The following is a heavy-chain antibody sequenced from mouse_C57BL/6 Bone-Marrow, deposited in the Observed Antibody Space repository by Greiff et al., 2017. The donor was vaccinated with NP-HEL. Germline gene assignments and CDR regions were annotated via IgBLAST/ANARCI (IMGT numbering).Heavy chain of an antibody. CDR1: GYTFTNYW. Sequence: QVQLKQSGAELVRPGTSVKMSCKASGYTFTNYWIGWAKQRPGHGLEWIGDIYPGGGYTNYNEKFKGKATLTADKSSSTAYMQFSSLTSEDSAIYYCAREEWLHWYFDVWGTGTTVTVSS. J-gene: IGHJ1*03. V-gene: IGHV1-63*01. CDR3: AREEWLHWYFDV. D-gene: IGHD2-2*01. CDR2: IYPGGGYT.